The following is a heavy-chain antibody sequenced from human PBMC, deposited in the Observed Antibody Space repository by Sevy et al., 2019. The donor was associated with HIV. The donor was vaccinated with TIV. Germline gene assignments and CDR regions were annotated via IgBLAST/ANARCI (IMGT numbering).Heavy chain of an antibody. CDR1: GYSFTSYW. CDR3: ARKAYCYDSSGYHTSFDY. J-gene: IGHJ4*02. CDR2: IYPGDSDT. D-gene: IGHD3-22*01. Sequence: GGSLRLSCKGSGYSFTSYWIGWVRQMPGKGLEWMGIIYPGDSDTRYSPSFQGQVTISADKSISTAYLQWSSLKASDTAMYYCARKAYCYDSSGYHTSFDYWGQGTLVTVSS. V-gene: IGHV5-51*01.